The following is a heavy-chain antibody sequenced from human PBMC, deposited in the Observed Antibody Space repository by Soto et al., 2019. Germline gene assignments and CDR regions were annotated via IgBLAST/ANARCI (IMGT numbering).Heavy chain of an antibody. D-gene: IGHD1-26*01. CDR3: AKDRSPIPLSIVGATGLGY. V-gene: IGHV3-30*18. CDR2: ISYDGSNK. J-gene: IGHJ4*02. Sequence: GGSLRLSCAASGFTFSSYGMHWVRQAPGKGLEWVAVISYDGSNKYYADSVKGRFTISRDNSKNTLYLQMNSLRAEDTAVYYCAKDRSPIPLSIVGATGLGYWGQGTLVTVSS. CDR1: GFTFSSYG.